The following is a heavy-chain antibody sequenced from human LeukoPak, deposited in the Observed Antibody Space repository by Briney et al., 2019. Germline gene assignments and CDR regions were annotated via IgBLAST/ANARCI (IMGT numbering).Heavy chain of an antibody. CDR2: ISNTGSVI. D-gene: IGHD6-19*01. CDR1: GSTFSSHT. CDR3: ARQRLVVVDY. V-gene: IGHV3-48*04. J-gene: IGHJ4*02. Sequence: GGSLRLSCAASGSTFSSHTMNWVRQAPGKGLEWISYISNTGSVIYYADSVKGRFTISRDNAKNSLYLQMNSLRAEDTAVYYCARQRLVVVDYWGQGTLVTVSS.